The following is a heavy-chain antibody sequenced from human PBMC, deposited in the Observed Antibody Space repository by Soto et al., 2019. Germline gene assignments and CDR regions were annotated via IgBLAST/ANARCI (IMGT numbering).Heavy chain of an antibody. CDR3: ARGRRGSESYTPPLDY. CDR2: IIPIFGTA. V-gene: IGHV1-69*06. D-gene: IGHD3-10*01. J-gene: IGHJ4*02. CDR1: GGTFSSYA. Sequence: QVQLVQSGAEVKKPGSSVKVSCKASGGTFSSYAISWVRQAPGPGLEWMGGIIPIFGTANYAQKFQGRVTINADKSTSTAYMELRSLRSEDTAVYYCARGRRGSESYTPPLDYWGQGTLGTVSS.